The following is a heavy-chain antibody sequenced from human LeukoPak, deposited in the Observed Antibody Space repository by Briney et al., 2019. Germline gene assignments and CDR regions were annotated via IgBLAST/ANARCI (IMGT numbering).Heavy chain of an antibody. V-gene: IGHV3-11*04. J-gene: IGHJ3*02. CDR1: GFTFSDYY. Sequence: GGSLRLSCAASGFTFSDYYMSWIRQAPGKGLEWVSYISSSGSTIYYADSVKGRFTISRDNAKNSLYLQMNSLRAEDTAVYYCARDRWPQNNGAFDTWGQGTMVTVSS. CDR3: ARDRWPQNNGAFDT. D-gene: IGHD1-14*01. CDR2: ISSSGSTI.